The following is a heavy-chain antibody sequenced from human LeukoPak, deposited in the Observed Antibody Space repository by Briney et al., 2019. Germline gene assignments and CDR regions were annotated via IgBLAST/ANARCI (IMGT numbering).Heavy chain of an antibody. CDR2: INWNGGST. V-gene: IGHV3-20*04. Sequence: GGSLRPSCAASGFTFDDYGMSWVRQAPGKGLEWVSGINWNGGSTGYADSVKGRFTISRDNAKNSLYLQMNSLRAEDTALYYCARSPGNSDLDYWGQGTLVTVSS. J-gene: IGHJ4*02. D-gene: IGHD4-23*01. CDR3: ARSPGNSDLDY. CDR1: GFTFDDYG.